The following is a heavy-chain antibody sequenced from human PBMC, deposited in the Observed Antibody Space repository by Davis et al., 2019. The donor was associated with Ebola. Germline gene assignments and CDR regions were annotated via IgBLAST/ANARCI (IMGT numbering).Heavy chain of an antibody. D-gene: IGHD3-10*01. V-gene: IGHV1-69*13. CDR3: ARDTTNYYGSKAYYYMDV. J-gene: IGHJ6*03. CDR1: GGTFSSYA. CDR2: IIPIFGTA. Sequence: SVKVSCKASGGTFSSYAISWVRQAPGQGLEWMGGIIPIFGTANYAQKFQGRVTITADESTSTAYMELSSLRSEDTAVYYCARDTTNYYGSKAYYYMDVWGKGTTVTVSS.